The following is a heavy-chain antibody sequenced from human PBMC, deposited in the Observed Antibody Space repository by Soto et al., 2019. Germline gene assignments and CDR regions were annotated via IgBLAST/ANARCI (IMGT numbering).Heavy chain of an antibody. V-gene: IGHV3-23*01. CDR1: GFTFISQA. CDR2: ISGSGGST. Sequence: GGSLRLSCAASGFTFISQAMSWVRRAPVKGLEWVSGISGSGGSTNYADSVKGRFTISRDNTKRSVYLQMNSLRAEDTAVYYCARDLEVGAHSYFFDYWGQGTPVTVSS. D-gene: IGHD1-26*01. J-gene: IGHJ4*02. CDR3: ARDLEVGAHSYFFDY.